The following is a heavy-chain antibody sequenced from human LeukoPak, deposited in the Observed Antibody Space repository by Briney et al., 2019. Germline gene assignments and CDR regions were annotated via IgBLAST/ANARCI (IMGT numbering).Heavy chain of an antibody. D-gene: IGHD2-2*01. J-gene: IGHJ5*02. CDR1: GGTFSSYA. V-gene: IGHV1-69*13. CDR2: IIPIFGTA. Sequence: GASVTVSCTASGGTFSSYAISWVRQAPGQGLEWMGGIIPIFGTANYAQKFQGRVTITADESTSTAYMELSSLRSEDTAVYYCARGQEYQLLLSWFDPWGQGTLVTVSS. CDR3: ARGQEYQLLLSWFDP.